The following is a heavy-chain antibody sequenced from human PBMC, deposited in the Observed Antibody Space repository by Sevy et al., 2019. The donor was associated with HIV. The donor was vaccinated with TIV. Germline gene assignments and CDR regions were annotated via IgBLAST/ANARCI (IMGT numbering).Heavy chain of an antibody. CDR1: TFSVTDNY. CDR2: IYSGGST. V-gene: IGHV3-66*01. CDR3: ARDRGTVADGTSYYNGMGV. Sequence: GGSLRLSCAASTFSVTDNYMSWVRQAPGKGLEWVSTIYSGGSTFYADSVKGRFTISRDNSKNTLYLQMSSLRAGDTAVYYCARDRGTVADGTSYYNGMGVWGQGTTVTVSS. D-gene: IGHD6-13*01. J-gene: IGHJ6*02.